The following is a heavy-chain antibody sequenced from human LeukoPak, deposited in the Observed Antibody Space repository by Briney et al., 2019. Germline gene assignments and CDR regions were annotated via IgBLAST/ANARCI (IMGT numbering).Heavy chain of an antibody. J-gene: IGHJ6*02. CDR3: ARAVTPYYYGMDV. D-gene: IGHD4-17*01. Sequence: SETLSLACAVSGGSISSSNWWSWVRQPPGKGLEWIGEIYHSGSTNYNPSLKSRVTISVDKSKNQFSLKLSSVTAADTAVYCCARAVTPYYYGMDVWGQGTTVTVSS. CDR2: IYHSGST. V-gene: IGHV4-4*01. CDR1: GGSISSSNW.